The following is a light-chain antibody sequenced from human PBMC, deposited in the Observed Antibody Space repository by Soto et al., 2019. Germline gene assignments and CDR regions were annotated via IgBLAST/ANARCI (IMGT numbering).Light chain of an antibody. CDR1: SSDVGGYNY. V-gene: IGLV2-8*01. CDR2: EVS. CDR3: SSYAGSKTL. J-gene: IGLJ2*01. Sequence: QSALTQPPSASGSPGQSVTISCTGTSSDVGGYNYVSWYQQHPRKAPKLMIYEVSKRPSGVPDRFSGSKSGNTASLTVSGLQAEDEADYYCSSYAGSKTLFGGGTKLTVL.